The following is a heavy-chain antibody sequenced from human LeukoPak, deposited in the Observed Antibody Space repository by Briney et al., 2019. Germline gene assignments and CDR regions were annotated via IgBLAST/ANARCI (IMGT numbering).Heavy chain of an antibody. CDR3: AGGARYFDY. Sequence: PGGSLRLSCAASEFTFSTSYMTWLRQAPGKGLEWVSSISSSSSYMYYADSVKGRFTISRDNARNSLYLQMNSLRAEDTAVYYCAGGARYFDYWGQGTLVTVSS. CDR1: EFTFSTSY. CDR2: ISSSSSYM. V-gene: IGHV3-21*01. J-gene: IGHJ4*02.